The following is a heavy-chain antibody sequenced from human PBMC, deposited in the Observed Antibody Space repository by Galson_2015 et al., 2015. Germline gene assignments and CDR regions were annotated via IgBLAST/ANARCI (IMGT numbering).Heavy chain of an antibody. V-gene: IGHV3-33*01. Sequence: SLRLSCAASGFSFTSYSMHWVRQAPGKGLEWVAVLWSDGIKKYYADSVKGRFSISRDNSKNTLYLQMNSLRAEDTAVYYCARDVDTTSHYDWFDPWGQGTLVTVSP. D-gene: IGHD3-22*01. J-gene: IGHJ5*02. CDR2: LWSDGIKK. CDR3: ARDVDTTSHYDWFDP. CDR1: GFSFTSYS.